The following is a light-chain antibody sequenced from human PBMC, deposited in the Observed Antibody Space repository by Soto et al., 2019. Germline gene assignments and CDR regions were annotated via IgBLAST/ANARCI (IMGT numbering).Light chain of an antibody. CDR2: DAA. V-gene: IGKV1-33*01. CDR1: QDISHY. J-gene: IGKJ2*01. CDR3: HRYDSIPYA. Sequence: DIQMTQSPSSLSASVGDRVTITCQASQDISHYLNWYQQKPGKPPTLLIYDAANLETGVPSRFSGSGSETYFTFTISNLQPEDVATYYGHRYDSIPYAFGQGTKLEIK.